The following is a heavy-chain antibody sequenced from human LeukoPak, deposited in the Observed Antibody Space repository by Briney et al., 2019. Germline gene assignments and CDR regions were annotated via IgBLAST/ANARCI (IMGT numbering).Heavy chain of an antibody. V-gene: IGHV5-51*01. J-gene: IGHJ2*01. CDR3: ARRKDWYFDL. D-gene: IGHD1-14*01. CDR1: GSMFTSYW. Sequence: GESLKISCQGSGSMFTSYWIGWVRPVRGQGLEWLGIIYPGDSNTRYSPSLQGQVTISADDSINTAYLQWRSLTASDTAIYYCARRKDWYFDLWGPGTLVTVSS. CDR2: IYPGDSNT.